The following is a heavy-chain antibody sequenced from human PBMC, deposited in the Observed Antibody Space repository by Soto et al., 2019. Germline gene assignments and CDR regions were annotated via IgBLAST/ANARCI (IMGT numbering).Heavy chain of an antibody. D-gene: IGHD5-18*01. CDR3: ARDRREVRGYSYGYYDY. CDR1: GGTFSSYA. CDR2: IIPIFGTA. V-gene: IGHV1-69*13. J-gene: IGHJ4*02. Sequence: SVKVSCKASGGTFSSYAISWVRQAPGQGLEWMGGIIPIFGTANYAQKFQGRVTITADESTSTAYMELSSPRSEDTAVYYCARDRREVRGYSYGYYDYWGQGTLVTVSS.